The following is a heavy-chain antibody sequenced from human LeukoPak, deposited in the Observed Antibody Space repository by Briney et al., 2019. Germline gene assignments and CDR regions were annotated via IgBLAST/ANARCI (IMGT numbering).Heavy chain of an antibody. Sequence: KVSCKGSGYSFTSYWISWVRQMPGKGLEWMGRIDPSDSYTNYSPSFQGHVTISADKSISTAYLQWSSLKASDTAMYYCARHSEAGIAAAGTRYWGQGTLVTVSS. D-gene: IGHD6-13*01. CDR2: IDPSDSYT. CDR3: ARHSEAGIAAAGTRY. J-gene: IGHJ4*02. V-gene: IGHV5-10-1*01. CDR1: GYSFTSYW.